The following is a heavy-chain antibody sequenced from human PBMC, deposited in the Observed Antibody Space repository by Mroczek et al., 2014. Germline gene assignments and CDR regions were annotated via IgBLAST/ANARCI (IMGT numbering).Heavy chain of an antibody. V-gene: IGHV3-30*18. CDR1: GFTFSSYG. Sequence: VQLVQSGGGVVQPGRSLRLSCAASGFTFSSYGMHWVRQAPGKGLEWVAVISYDGSNKYYADSVKGRFTISRDNSKNTLYLQMNSLRAEDTAVYYCAKDGWDYYDSSGYYYVYWGQGTLVTVSS. CDR2: ISYDGSNK. CDR3: AKDGWDYYDSSGYYYVY. D-gene: IGHD3-22*01. J-gene: IGHJ4*02.